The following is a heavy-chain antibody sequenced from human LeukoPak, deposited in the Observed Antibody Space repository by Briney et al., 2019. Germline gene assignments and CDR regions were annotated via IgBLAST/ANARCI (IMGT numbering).Heavy chain of an antibody. D-gene: IGHD5-18*01. V-gene: IGHV4-39*01. CDR1: GGSISSSSYY. Sequence: SETLSLTCTVSGGSISSSSYYWGWIRQPPGKGLEWIVSIYYSGSTYYNPSLKSRVTISVDTSKNQFSLKLSSVTAADTAVYYCARQKSYGYGAFDYWGRGTLVTVSS. CDR3: ARQKSYGYGAFDY. CDR2: IYYSGST. J-gene: IGHJ4*02.